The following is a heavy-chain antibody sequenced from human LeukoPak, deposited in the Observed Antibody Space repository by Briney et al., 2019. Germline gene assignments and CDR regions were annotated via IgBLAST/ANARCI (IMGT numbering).Heavy chain of an antibody. V-gene: IGHV3-53*01. CDR3: AREDYPNGEGCIDY. Sequence: PGGSLRLSCAASGFSVNRKYMTWFRQAPGKGLEWVSLLHYDGTTYYADSVKGRFTISRDTSKNTLSLQMNSLRAEDTAVYYCAREDYPNGEGCIDYWGQGTLVTVSS. CDR2: LHYDGTT. J-gene: IGHJ4*02. CDR1: GFSVNRKY. D-gene: IGHD3-10*01.